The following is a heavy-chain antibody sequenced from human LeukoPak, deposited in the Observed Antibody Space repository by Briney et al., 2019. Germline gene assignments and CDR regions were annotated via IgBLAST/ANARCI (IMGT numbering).Heavy chain of an antibody. CDR1: GFTFDDYA. Sequence: GGSLRLSCAASGFTFDDYAMHWVRQAPGRGLEWVSGISWNSGSIGYADSVKGRFTISRDNAKNSLYLQMNSLRAEDTALYYCAKDTQKYXYXVLDYWGQGTLVTVSS. V-gene: IGHV3-9*01. D-gene: IGHD5-18*01. CDR3: AKDTQKYXYXVLDY. J-gene: IGHJ4*02. CDR2: ISWNSGSI.